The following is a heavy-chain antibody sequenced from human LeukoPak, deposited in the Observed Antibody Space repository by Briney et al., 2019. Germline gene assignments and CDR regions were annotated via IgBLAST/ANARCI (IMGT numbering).Heavy chain of an antibody. CDR1: GYTFTGYY. CDR2: IIPIFGTA. J-gene: IGHJ1*01. Sequence: SVKVSCKASGYTFTGYYMHWVRQAPGQGLEWMGGIIPIFGTANYAQKFQGRVTITADESTSTAYVELSSLRSEDTAVYYCARSCTNGVCYRRYFQHWGQGTLVTVSS. D-gene: IGHD2-8*01. V-gene: IGHV1-69*13. CDR3: ARSCTNGVCYRRYFQH.